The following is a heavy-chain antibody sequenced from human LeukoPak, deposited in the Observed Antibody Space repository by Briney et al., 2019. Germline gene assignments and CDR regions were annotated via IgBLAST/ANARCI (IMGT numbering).Heavy chain of an antibody. D-gene: IGHD6-13*01. V-gene: IGHV3-30*02. CDR1: GFTFSSYG. CDR2: IQYDGSNK. Sequence: PGGSLRLSCAASGFTFSSYGMYWVRQAPGKGLGWVAFIQYDGSNKYYADSVKGRFTISRDNSKNTLYLQMNSLRAEDTAVYYCAKVQSSHFDYWGQGTLVTVSS. CDR3: AKVQSSHFDY. J-gene: IGHJ4*02.